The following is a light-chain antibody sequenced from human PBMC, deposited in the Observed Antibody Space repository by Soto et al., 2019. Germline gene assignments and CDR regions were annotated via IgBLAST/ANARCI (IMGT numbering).Light chain of an antibody. CDR2: DAS. Sequence: EIVLTPSPGTLSLSPVERATLPCRASQSVKSSYLAWYQHKPGQAPRLLIYDASNRATGIPARFSGSGSGTDFTLTISSLEPEDFAVYYCQQRSNWPITFGQGTRLEI. J-gene: IGKJ5*01. V-gene: IGKV3-11*01. CDR3: QQRSNWPIT. CDR1: QSVKSSY.